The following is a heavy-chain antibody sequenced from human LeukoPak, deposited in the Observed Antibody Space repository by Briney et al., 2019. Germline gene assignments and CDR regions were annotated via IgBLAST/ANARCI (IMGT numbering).Heavy chain of an antibody. CDR1: GFAFSTYW. CDR3: AREPYSSSWYWFDP. CDR2: INQDGSVK. D-gene: IGHD6-13*01. Sequence: GGSLRLSCAASGFAFSTYWMDWVRQAPGKGLGWVGNINQDGSVKNYVDSVRGRFTLSRDNAKNSLYLQMNSLRAEDTAVYYCAREPYSSSWYWFDPWGQGTLVTVSS. V-gene: IGHV3-7*01. J-gene: IGHJ5*02.